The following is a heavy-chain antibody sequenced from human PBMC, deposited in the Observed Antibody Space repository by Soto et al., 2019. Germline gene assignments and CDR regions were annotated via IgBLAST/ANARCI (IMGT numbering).Heavy chain of an antibody. CDR2: IAYDGSNR. D-gene: IGHD2-8*02. CDR3: AKDGGTGKYYDY. J-gene: IGHJ4*02. V-gene: IGHV3-30*18. Sequence: QVLLLVSGGGVVQPGRSLRLSCAASGFTFNTYGMHWVRQAPGKGLEWVSVIAYDGSNRYYADSVKGRFTISRDNSKNTLYLQMNSLRPEDTAVYYCAKDGGTGKYYDYWGQGTLVTVSS. CDR1: GFTFNTYG.